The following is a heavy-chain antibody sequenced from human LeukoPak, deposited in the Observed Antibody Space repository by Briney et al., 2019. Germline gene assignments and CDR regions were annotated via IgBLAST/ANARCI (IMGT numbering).Heavy chain of an antibody. CDR3: TTDRAAARPPFDY. CDR1: GFTFSNAW. Sequence: GGSLRLSCAASGFTFSNAWMSWVRQAPGKGLEWVGRIKSKTDGGTTDYAAPVKGRFTISRDDSKNTLYLQMNSLKTEDTAVYYCTTDRAAARPPFDYWGQGTLVTVSS. CDR2: IKSKTDGGTT. D-gene: IGHD6-6*01. V-gene: IGHV3-15*01. J-gene: IGHJ4*02.